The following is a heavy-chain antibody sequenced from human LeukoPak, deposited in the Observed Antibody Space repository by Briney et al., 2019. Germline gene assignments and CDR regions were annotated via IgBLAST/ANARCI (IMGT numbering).Heavy chain of an antibody. CDR2: TIPIFGTA. Sequence: GASVKVSCKASGGTFSSYAISWVRQAPGQGLEWMGGTIPIFGTANYAQKFQGRVTITADESTSTAYVELSSLRSEDTAVYYCARGGNHYGMDVWGQGTTVTVSS. D-gene: IGHD3-10*01. CDR1: GGTFSSYA. J-gene: IGHJ6*02. CDR3: ARGGNHYGMDV. V-gene: IGHV1-69*13.